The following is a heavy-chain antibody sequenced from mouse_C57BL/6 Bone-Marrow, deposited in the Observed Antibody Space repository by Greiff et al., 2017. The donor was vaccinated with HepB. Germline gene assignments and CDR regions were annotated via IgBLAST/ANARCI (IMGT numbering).Heavy chain of an antibody. Sequence: EVHLVESGPGLVKPSQSLSLTCSVTGYSITSGYYWNWIRQFPGNKLEWLGYISYDGSNNYNPSLKNRISITRDTSKNQFFLKLNSVTTEDTATYYCARRYSQGYFDVWGTGTTVTVSS. V-gene: IGHV3-6*01. J-gene: IGHJ1*03. CDR3: ARRYSQGYFDV. CDR1: GYSITSGYY. CDR2: ISYDGSN.